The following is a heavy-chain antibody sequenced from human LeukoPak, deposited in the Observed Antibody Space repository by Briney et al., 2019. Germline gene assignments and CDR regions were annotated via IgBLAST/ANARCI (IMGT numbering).Heavy chain of an antibody. CDR3: ARLGRFSGAFDI. J-gene: IGHJ3*02. CDR1: GYTFTNYG. D-gene: IGHD3-10*01. CDR2: ITTYNGNI. Sequence: ASVKVSCKASGYTFTNYGISWVRQAPGQGLEWTGWITTYNGNIDYSQRLQGRVSLTTDTSTSTAYMELRSLRSDDTAVYYCARLGRFSGAFDIWGQGTRVTVSA. V-gene: IGHV1-18*01.